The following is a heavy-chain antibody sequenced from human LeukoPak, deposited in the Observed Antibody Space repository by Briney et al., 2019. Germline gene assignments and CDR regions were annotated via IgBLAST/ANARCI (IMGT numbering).Heavy chain of an antibody. CDR1: GYTFTSYA. V-gene: IGHV1-3*01. D-gene: IGHD3-22*01. CDR3: ARGSLIRGISGYYYVDYYYGMDV. CDR2: INAGNGNT. J-gene: IGHJ6*02. Sequence: GASVKVSCKASGYTFTSYAMHWVRQAPGQRLAWMGWINAGNGNTKYPQKFQGRVIITRDTSASTAYMAPSSLSSDDTAVYFFARGSLIRGISGYYYVDYYYGMDVWGQGTTVTISS.